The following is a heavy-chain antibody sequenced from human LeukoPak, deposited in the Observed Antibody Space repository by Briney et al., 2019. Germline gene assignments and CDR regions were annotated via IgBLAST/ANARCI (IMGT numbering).Heavy chain of an antibody. V-gene: IGHV1-18*01. CDR3: ARDGYFDL. Sequence: ASVKVSCKASGYTFTTHGIAWVRQAPGQGLEWMGWISANNGNTNYAQSLQGRVTVTTDTSTNTAYMELRSLRSDDTAVYYCARDGYFDLWGRGTLVTVSS. CDR1: GYTFTTHG. CDR2: ISANNGNT. J-gene: IGHJ2*01.